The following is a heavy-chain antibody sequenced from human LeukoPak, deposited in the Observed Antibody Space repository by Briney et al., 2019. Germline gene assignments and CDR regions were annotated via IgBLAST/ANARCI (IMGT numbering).Heavy chain of an antibody. CDR1: GGSISSYY. J-gene: IGHJ4*02. V-gene: IGHV4-59*01. CDR3: ASSSGASYYYDSSGYYGAFY. Sequence: SETLSLTCTVSGGSISSYYWSWIRQPPGKGLEWIGYIYYSGSTNYNPSLKSRVTISVDTSKNQFSLKLSSVTAADTAVYYCASSSGASYYYDSSGYYGAFYWGQGTLVTVSS. CDR2: IYYSGST. D-gene: IGHD3-22*01.